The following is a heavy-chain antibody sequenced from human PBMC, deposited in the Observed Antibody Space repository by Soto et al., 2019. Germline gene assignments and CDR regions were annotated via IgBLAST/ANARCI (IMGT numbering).Heavy chain of an antibody. D-gene: IGHD2-15*01. CDR3: ARGRYCLTGRCFPNWFDS. V-gene: IGHV4-30-4*01. Sequence: QVQLLESGPGLVKPSQTLSLTCSVSGDSISTVDYFWAWIRQPPGQALEYLGYIYKSATTYYNPSFESRVAISLDTSKSQVSLNVTAVTAADTAVYFCARGRYCLTGRCFPNWFDSWGQGTLVTVSS. J-gene: IGHJ5*01. CDR1: GDSISTVDYF. CDR2: IYKSATT.